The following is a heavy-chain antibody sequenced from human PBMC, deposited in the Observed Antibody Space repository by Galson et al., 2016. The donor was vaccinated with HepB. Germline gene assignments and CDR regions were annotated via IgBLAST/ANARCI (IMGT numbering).Heavy chain of an antibody. Sequence: SLRLSCAASGFTFSGYAMHWVRQAPGKGLEWVAVISYDGSYKFYADSVKGRFTISRDNSKNTLYLQMNSLRDEDTAVYYCAKSGGGYTYGTGGLDYWGQGTLVTVSS. D-gene: IGHD5-18*01. CDR1: GFTFSGYA. J-gene: IGHJ4*02. CDR2: ISYDGSYK. CDR3: AKSGGGYTYGTGGLDY. V-gene: IGHV3-30*18.